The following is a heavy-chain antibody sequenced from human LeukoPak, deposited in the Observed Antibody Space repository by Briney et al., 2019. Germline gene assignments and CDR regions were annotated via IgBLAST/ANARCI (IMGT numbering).Heavy chain of an antibody. Sequence: GGSLRLSCAASGFTFSSYAMSWVRQALGKGLEWVSAISGSGGSTYYADSVRGRFTISRDNSKNTLYLQMNSLRTEDTAVYYCATYCGGDCYSEHIDYWGQGTLVTVSS. CDR3: ATYCGGDCYSEHIDY. J-gene: IGHJ4*02. CDR1: GFTFSSYA. V-gene: IGHV3-23*01. D-gene: IGHD2-21*02. CDR2: ISGSGGST.